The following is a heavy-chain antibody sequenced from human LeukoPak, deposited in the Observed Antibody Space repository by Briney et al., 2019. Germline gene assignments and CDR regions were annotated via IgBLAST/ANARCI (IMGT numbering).Heavy chain of an antibody. CDR1: GFTFSSYS. V-gene: IGHV3-48*01. J-gene: IGHJ4*02. CDR2: ISSSSSTI. D-gene: IGHD5-18*01. Sequence: PGGSLRLSCAASGFTFSSYSMNWVRQAPGKGLEWVSYISSSSSTIYYADSVKGRFTISRDNAKNSLYLQMNSLRAEDTAVYYCARGPAWIQLWRNNYFDYWGQGTLVTVSS. CDR3: ARGPAWIQLWRNNYFDY.